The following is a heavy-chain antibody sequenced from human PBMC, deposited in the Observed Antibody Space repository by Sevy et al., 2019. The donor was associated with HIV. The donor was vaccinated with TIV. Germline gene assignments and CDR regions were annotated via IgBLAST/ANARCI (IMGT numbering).Heavy chain of an antibody. CDR1: GFTFSNVW. CDR3: TTGAVGCSTTTCSLGMDG. V-gene: IGHV3-15*01. Sequence: GESLKISCAASGFTFSNVWMSWVRQAPGKGLEWVGRIKSKIDGGTIDYAAPVKVRFTISRDDSKNTLYLQMNSLKTEGTAVYYCTTGAVGCSTTTCSLGMDGWGQRDTVTVSS. CDR2: IKSKIDGGTI. J-gene: IGHJ6*02. D-gene: IGHD2-2*01.